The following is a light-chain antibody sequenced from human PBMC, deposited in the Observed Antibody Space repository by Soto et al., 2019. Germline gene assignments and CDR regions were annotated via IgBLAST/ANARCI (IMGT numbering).Light chain of an antibody. CDR2: DAS. V-gene: IGKV3D-20*01. J-gene: IGKJ4*01. CDR3: QQYGDSPLT. CDR1: QSVRSSY. Sequence: EIVLTQSPATLSLSPGERATLSCGASQSVRSSYLAWYQQKPGLAPRLLIYDASRRATGIPDRFSGSGSGTDFTLTISRLEPEDFAVYYCQQYGDSPLTFGGGTKVDIK.